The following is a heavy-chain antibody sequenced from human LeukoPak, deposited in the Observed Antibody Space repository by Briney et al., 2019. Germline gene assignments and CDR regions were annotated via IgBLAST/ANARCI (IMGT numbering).Heavy chain of an antibody. CDR1: GYTFTGYY. D-gene: IGHD2-2*01. Sequence: AASVKVSCKASGYTFTGYYMHWVRQAPGQGLEWMGWINPNSGGTNYAQKFQGRVTMTRDTSISTAYMELSRLRSDDTAVYYCASQYCSSTSCYGYYYMDVWGKGTTVTISS. J-gene: IGHJ6*03. V-gene: IGHV1-2*02. CDR2: INPNSGGT. CDR3: ASQYCSSTSCYGYYYMDV.